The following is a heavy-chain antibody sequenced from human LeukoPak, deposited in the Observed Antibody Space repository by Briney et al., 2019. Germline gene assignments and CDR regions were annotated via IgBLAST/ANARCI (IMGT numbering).Heavy chain of an antibody. D-gene: IGHD4-11*01. CDR2: VSYNGRT. Sequence: PSETLSLTCSVSGDSISTYYWSWVRQAPGKGLERIGHVSYNGRTNYNPSLKSRATISLGTSNSHFSLTLNSMTPADTAIYYCAREHGSWSYRYYFFVDVWVKGTTVTVSS. CDR3: AREHGSWSYRYYFFVDV. J-gene: IGHJ6*03. CDR1: GDSISTYY. V-gene: IGHV4-59*01.